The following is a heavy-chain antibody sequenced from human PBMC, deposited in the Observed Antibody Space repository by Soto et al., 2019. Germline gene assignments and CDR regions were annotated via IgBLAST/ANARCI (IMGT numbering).Heavy chain of an antibody. CDR1: GFTFSSYA. CDR2: ISYDGSNK. Sequence: GGSLRLSCAASGFTFSSYAMHWVRQAPGKGLEWVAVISYDGSNKYYADSVKGRFTISRDNSKNTLYLQMNSLRAEDTAVYYCARWGIQHWFDPWGQGTLVTVSS. CDR3: ARWGIQHWFDP. J-gene: IGHJ5*02. D-gene: IGHD5-18*01. V-gene: IGHV3-30-3*01.